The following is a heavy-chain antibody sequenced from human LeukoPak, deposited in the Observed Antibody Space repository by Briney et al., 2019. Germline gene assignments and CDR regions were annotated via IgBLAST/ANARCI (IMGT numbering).Heavy chain of an antibody. CDR3: AMSYCGGDCYSD. Sequence: GGSLRLSCAASGFTFSSYSMNWVRQAPGKGLEWVSYISSSSSTIYYADSVKGRFTISRDNAKNSLYLQMNSLRAEDTAVYYCAMSYCGGDCYSDWGQGTLVTVSS. CDR1: GFTFSSYS. CDR2: ISSSSSTI. D-gene: IGHD2-21*02. J-gene: IGHJ4*02. V-gene: IGHV3-48*01.